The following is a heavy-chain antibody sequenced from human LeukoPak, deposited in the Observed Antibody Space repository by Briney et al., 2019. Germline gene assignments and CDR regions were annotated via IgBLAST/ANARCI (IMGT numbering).Heavy chain of an antibody. D-gene: IGHD2-2*01. CDR1: VGTFSSYA. J-gene: IGHJ6*03. V-gene: IGHV1-69*01. Sequence: SVKVSCKASVGTFSSYAISWVRQAPGQGLEWMGGIIPIFGTANYAQKFQGRVTITADESTSTAYMELSSLRSEDTAVYYCARVSGYCSSTSCYGYYYYYYMDVWGKGTTVTVSS. CDR2: IIPIFGTA. CDR3: ARVSGYCSSTSCYGYYYYYYMDV.